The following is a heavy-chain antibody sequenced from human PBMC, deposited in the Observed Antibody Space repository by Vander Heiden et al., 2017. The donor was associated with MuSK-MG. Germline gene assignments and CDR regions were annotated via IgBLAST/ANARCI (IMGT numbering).Heavy chain of an antibody. CDR2: ISSTSSTI. CDR1: GFTFSRYS. J-gene: IGHJ4*02. V-gene: IGHV3-48*01. Sequence: EVQFVDSGGGLVQPGWSLRPPCAASGFTFSRYSMIWVRQAPGKGLEWVSYISSTSSTIYYAYSVKGRFTISRDNAKNPLYMQMHRMRAEDTAVYYCARSRPGYYFDYWVQGTLVTVSS. CDR3: ARSRPGYYFDY.